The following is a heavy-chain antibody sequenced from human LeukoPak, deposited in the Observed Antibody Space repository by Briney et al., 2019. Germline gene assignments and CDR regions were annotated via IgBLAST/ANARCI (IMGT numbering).Heavy chain of an antibody. J-gene: IGHJ4*02. V-gene: IGHV3-48*01. D-gene: IGHD3-10*02. CDR1: GFTFSSYG. CDR3: ARRGDSPMIGDH. CDR2: LSNTGNI. Sequence: GGSLRPSCAASGFTFSSYGMNWVRQAPGKGLEWLSYLSNTGNIHYAQSVKGRFTISRDNAKSSLYLQMDGLRAEDTAVYYCARRGDSPMIGDHWGQGILVTVAS.